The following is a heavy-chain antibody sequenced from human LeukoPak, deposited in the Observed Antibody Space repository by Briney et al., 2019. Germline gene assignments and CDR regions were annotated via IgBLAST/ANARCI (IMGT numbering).Heavy chain of an antibody. D-gene: IGHD3-10*01. V-gene: IGHV3-33*01. Sequence: GGSLRLSCAASGFTFSSYGMHWVRQAPGKGLEWVAVIWYDGSNKYYADSVKGRFTISRDNSKNTLYLQMNSLRAEDTAVCYCARDRSLHYGSGSLDYWGQGTLVTVSS. J-gene: IGHJ4*02. CDR3: ARDRSLHYGSGSLDY. CDR2: IWYDGSNK. CDR1: GFTFSSYG.